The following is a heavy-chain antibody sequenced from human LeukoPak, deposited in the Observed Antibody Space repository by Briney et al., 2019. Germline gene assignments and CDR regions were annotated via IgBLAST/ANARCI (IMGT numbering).Heavy chain of an antibody. CDR1: GFTFSDYY. D-gene: IGHD1-26*01. CDR3: ARDIWELLRANWFDP. CDR2: ISSSGSTI. J-gene: IGHJ5*02. Sequence: GGSLRLSCAASGFTFSDYYMSWIRQAPGKGLEWVSYISSSGSTIYYADSVKGRFTISRDNAKNSLYLQMNSLRAEDTAVYYCARDIWELLRANWFDPWGQGTLVTVSS. V-gene: IGHV3-11*04.